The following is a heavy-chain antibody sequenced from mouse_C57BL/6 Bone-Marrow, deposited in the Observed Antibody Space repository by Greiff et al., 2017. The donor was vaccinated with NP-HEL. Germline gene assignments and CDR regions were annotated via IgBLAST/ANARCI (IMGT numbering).Heavy chain of an antibody. CDR1: GYTFTDYY. CDR2: INPYNGGT. CDR3: ARRDYDGAWFAY. Sequence: EVQLQQSGPVLVKPGASVKMSCKASGYTFTDYYMNWVKQSHGKSLEWIGVINPYNGGTSYNQKFKGKATLTVDKSSSTAYMELNSLTSEDSAVYYCARRDYDGAWFAYWGQGTLVTVSA. D-gene: IGHD2-4*01. J-gene: IGHJ3*01. V-gene: IGHV1-19*01.